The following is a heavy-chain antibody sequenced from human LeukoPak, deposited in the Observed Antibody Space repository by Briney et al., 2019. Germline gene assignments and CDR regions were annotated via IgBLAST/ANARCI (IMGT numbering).Heavy chain of an antibody. CDR1: GGSFSGYY. V-gene: IGHV4-34*01. Sequence: SETLSLTCAVYGGSFSGYYWSWIRQPPGKGLEWIGEINHSGSTNYNPSLKSRVTISVDTSKNQFSLKLSSVTAADTAVYYCARANPSYYDILTGYYPHYYYYGMDVWGQGTTVTVSS. CDR2: INHSGST. J-gene: IGHJ6*02. CDR3: ARANPSYYDILTGYYPHYYYYGMDV. D-gene: IGHD3-9*01.